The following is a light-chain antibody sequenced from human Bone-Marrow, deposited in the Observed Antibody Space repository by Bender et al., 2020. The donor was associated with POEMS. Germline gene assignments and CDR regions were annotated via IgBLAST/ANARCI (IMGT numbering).Light chain of an antibody. CDR1: SSDVGGYDQ. V-gene: IGLV2-14*01. CDR3: SSFTTYSSLAGV. Sequence: QSALTQPASVSGSPGQSITVSCTGTSSDVGGYDQVSWYQQVPGKAPKFIIYDVTNRPSGVSSRFSGSKSGNTASLTISGLQAEDEAYYYCSSFTTYSSLAGVFGGGTKLTVL. J-gene: IGLJ3*02. CDR2: DVT.